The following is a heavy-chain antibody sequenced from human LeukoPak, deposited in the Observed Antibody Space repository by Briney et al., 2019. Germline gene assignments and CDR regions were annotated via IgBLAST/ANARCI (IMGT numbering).Heavy chain of an antibody. Sequence: GRSLRLSCAASGFTFSSYGMHWVRQAPGKGLEWVAVIWYDGSNKYYADSVKGRFIISRDNSENTLYLQMNSLRAEDTAVYYCARDNHYYGSGSYDYWGQGTLVTVSS. CDR2: IWYDGSNK. V-gene: IGHV3-33*01. J-gene: IGHJ4*02. CDR3: ARDNHYYGSGSYDY. D-gene: IGHD3-10*01. CDR1: GFTFSSYG.